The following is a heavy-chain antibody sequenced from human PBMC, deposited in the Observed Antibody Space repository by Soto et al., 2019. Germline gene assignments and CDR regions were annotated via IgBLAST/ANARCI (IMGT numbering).Heavy chain of an antibody. J-gene: IGHJ3*02. Sequence: QVQLQESGPGLVKPSETLSLTCTVSGGSISSYYWSWIRQPPGKGLEWIGYIYYSGSTNYNPSLKSRVTISVDTSKNQFSLKLSSVTAADTAVYYCAREASNYDILTGTYDAFDIWGQGTMVTVSS. CDR2: IYYSGST. D-gene: IGHD3-9*01. V-gene: IGHV4-59*01. CDR1: GGSISSYY. CDR3: AREASNYDILTGTYDAFDI.